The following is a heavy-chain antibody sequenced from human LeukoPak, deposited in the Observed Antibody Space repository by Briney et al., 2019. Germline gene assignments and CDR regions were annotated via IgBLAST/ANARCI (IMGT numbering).Heavy chain of an antibody. V-gene: IGHV3-48*01. D-gene: IGHD5-18*01. CDR3: AKDGYSYGLIYYFDY. CDR2: ISSISSTI. J-gene: IGHJ4*02. Sequence: GGSLRLSCAASGFTFSSYSMNWVRQAPGKGLEWVSYISSISSTIYYADSVKGRFTISRDNAKNSLYLQMNSLRAEDTAIYYCAKDGYSYGLIYYFDYWGQGTLVTVSS. CDR1: GFTFSSYS.